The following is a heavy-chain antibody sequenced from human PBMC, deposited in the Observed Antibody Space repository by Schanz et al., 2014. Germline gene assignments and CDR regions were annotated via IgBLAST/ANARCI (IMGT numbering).Heavy chain of an antibody. J-gene: IGHJ4*02. CDR1: GFTFSDYY. Sequence: SCAASGFTFSDYYMSWIRQAPGKGLEWVSYISHNSHYTNYADSVKGRFTISRDTAENAVYMQMNRVRAEDKAVYNCASDGYRNGRAFEQWGPGTRVDVSA. V-gene: IGHV3-11*06. CDR3: ASDGYRNGRAFEQ. CDR2: ISHNSHYT. D-gene: IGHD5-12*01.